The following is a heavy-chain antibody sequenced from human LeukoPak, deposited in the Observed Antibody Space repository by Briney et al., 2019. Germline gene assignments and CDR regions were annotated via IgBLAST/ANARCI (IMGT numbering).Heavy chain of an antibody. CDR1: GGSFSGYY. J-gene: IGHJ5*02. CDR3: ARGRIPYNWNPNWFDP. CDR2: INHSGST. V-gene: IGHV4-34*01. Sequence: SETLSLTCAVYGGSFSGYYWSWIRQPPGKGLEWIGEINHSGSTNYNPSLKSRVTISVDTSKNQFSLKLSSVTAADTAVYYCARGRIPYNWNPNWFDPWGQGTLVTVSS. D-gene: IGHD1-20*01.